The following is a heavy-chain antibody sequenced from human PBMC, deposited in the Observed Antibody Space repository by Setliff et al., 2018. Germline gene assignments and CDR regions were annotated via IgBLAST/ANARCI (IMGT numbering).Heavy chain of an antibody. V-gene: IGHV4-59*11. Sequence: PSETLSLTCTVSPGSISHHYWSWFRQAPGKGLEWIGYRHDNGERDYNPSLGSRVTISVDTSKNQFSLMLTSVTAADTAIYYCAGRPQNTPMGPCDYWGQGTLVTVSS. CDR3: AGRPQNTPMGPCDY. CDR1: PGSISHHY. CDR2: RHDNGER. J-gene: IGHJ4*02. D-gene: IGHD5-18*01.